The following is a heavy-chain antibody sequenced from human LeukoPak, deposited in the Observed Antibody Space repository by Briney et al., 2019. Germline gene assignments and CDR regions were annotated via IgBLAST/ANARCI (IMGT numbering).Heavy chain of an antibody. V-gene: IGHV6-1*01. CDR2: TYYRSKWYN. CDR1: GDSVSSNSAA. Sequence: SQTLSLTCAISGDSVSSNSAAWNWIRQSPSRGLEWLGRTYYRSKWYNDYAVSVKSRITINPDTSKNQFSLQLNSVTPEDTAVYYCAREGEVRVLMVYAYFDYWGQGTLVTVSS. CDR3: AREGEVRVLMVYAYFDY. D-gene: IGHD2-8*01. J-gene: IGHJ4*02.